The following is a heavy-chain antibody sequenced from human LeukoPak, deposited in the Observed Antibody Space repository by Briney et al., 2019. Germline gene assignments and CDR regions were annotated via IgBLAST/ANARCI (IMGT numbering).Heavy chain of an antibody. CDR3: TSTLGY. Sequence: GGSLRLSCAASGFTVNSVWMTWVRQAPGKGLERVGRIRSKSEGGTADYAAPVKGRFTISRDDSKNTLSLQMNSLESEDTAVYYCTSTLGYWGQGTLVTVSS. V-gene: IGHV3-15*01. D-gene: IGHD7-27*01. CDR1: GFTVNSVW. J-gene: IGHJ4*02. CDR2: IRSKSEGGTA.